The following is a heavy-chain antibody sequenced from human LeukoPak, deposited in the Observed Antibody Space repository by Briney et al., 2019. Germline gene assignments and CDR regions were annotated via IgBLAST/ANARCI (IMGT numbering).Heavy chain of an antibody. CDR2: MNPNSGNT. D-gene: IGHD2-15*01. CDR3: TRGHPPSSSRDSCYSFLYLHH. J-gene: IGHJ1*01. Sequence: ASVKVSCKASGYTFTRHDVNWVRQATGQGLEWMGWMNPNSGNTGYAQKFQGRVTMTRNTSISTAYMELSTLRSEDTAVYYCTRGHPPSSSRDSCYSFLYLHHWGQGTLVTVSS. CDR1: GYTFTRHD. V-gene: IGHV1-8*01.